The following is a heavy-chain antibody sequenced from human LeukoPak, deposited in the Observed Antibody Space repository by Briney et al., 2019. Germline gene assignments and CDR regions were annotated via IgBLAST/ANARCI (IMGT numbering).Heavy chain of an antibody. V-gene: IGHV3-30-3*01. CDR2: ISYDGSNK. J-gene: IGHJ4*02. CDR1: GFTFSGYP. Sequence: GGSLRLSCAASGFTFSGYPIHWVRQAPGKGLEWVAVISYDGSNKYYADSVKGRFTISRDNSKNTLYLQMNSLRAEDTAVYYCARDGDTAMSFDYWGQGTLVTVSS. CDR3: ARDGDTAMSFDY. D-gene: IGHD5-18*01.